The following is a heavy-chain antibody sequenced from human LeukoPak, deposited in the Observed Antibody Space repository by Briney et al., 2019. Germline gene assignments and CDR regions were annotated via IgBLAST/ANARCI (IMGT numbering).Heavy chain of an antibody. CDR1: GYTFTSYG. Sequence: ASVEVSCKASGYTFTSYGISWVRQAPGQGLEWMGWISAYNGNTNYAQKLQGRVTMTTDTSTSTAYMELRSLRSDDTAVYYCARDAMGKYYDILTGYYETWGQGTLVTVSS. J-gene: IGHJ5*02. D-gene: IGHD3-9*01. CDR2: ISAYNGNT. CDR3: ARDAMGKYYDILTGYYET. V-gene: IGHV1-18*01.